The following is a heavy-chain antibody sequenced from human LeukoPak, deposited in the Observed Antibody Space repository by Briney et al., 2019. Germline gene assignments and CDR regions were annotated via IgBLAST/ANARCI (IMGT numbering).Heavy chain of an antibody. D-gene: IGHD6-13*01. CDR3: AKAAAAGYYYYYYMDV. V-gene: IGHV3-23*01. CDR2: ISGSGGST. Sequence: PGGSLRLSCAASGFTFRIFEMNWVRQAPGKGLEWVSAISGSGGSTYYADSVKGRFTISRDNSKNTLYLQMNSLRAEDTAVYYCAKAAAAGYYYYYYMDVWGKGTTVTVSS. CDR1: GFTFRIFE. J-gene: IGHJ6*03.